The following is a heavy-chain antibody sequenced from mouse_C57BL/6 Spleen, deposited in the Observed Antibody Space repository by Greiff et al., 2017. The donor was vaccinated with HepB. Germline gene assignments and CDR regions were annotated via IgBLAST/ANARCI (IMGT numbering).Heavy chain of an antibody. CDR1: GYTFTSYW. J-gene: IGHJ2*01. Sequence: QVQLQQPGAELVKPGASVKMSCKASGYTFTSYWITWVKQRPGQGLEWIGDIYPGSGSTNYNEKFKSKATLTVDTSSSTAYMQLSSLTSEDSAVYYCASDSSGYVPFDYWGQGTTLTVSS. CDR2: IYPGSGST. CDR3: ASDSSGYVPFDY. V-gene: IGHV1-55*01. D-gene: IGHD3-2*02.